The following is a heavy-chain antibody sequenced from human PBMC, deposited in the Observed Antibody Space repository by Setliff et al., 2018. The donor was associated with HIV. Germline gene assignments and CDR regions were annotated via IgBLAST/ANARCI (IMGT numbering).Heavy chain of an antibody. D-gene: IGHD5-18*01. CDR1: GYTFTSYG. Sequence: SVKVSCKASGYTFTSYGISWVRQAPGQGLEWMGGIIPIFGTANYAQKFQGRVTITADESTSTAYMELSSLRSEDTAVYYCAKEGDRYGLDLDYWGQGTLVTVSS. CDR2: IIPIFGTA. CDR3: AKEGDRYGLDLDY. V-gene: IGHV1-69*13. J-gene: IGHJ4*02.